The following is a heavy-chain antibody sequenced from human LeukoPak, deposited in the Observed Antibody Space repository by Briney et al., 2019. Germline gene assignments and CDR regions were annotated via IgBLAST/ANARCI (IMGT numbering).Heavy chain of an antibody. V-gene: IGHV4-59*01. D-gene: IGHD3-10*01. CDR2: IYYSGST. CDR3: ARDRFGEEEYYYYMDV. CDR1: GGSISSYY. Sequence: SETLSLTCTVSGGSISSYYWSWIRQPPGKGLEWIGYIYYSGSTNYNPSLKSRVTISVDTSKNQFSLKLSSVTAADTAVYYCARDRFGEEEYYYYMDVWGKGTTVTVSS. J-gene: IGHJ6*03.